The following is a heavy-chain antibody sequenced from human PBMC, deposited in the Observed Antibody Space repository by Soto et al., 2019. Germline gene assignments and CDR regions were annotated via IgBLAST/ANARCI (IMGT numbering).Heavy chain of an antibody. CDR2: GHYSGSS. CDR1: GGSISCSY. Sequence: SETLSLTCTLSGGSISCSYWTWIRQPPGKGLEWIGYGHYSGSSKYNPSLKSRVSISVDPSKNQFSLKLSSATAADTAFCYCSRDLDSVLSDWGQGTLVTVSS. D-gene: IGHD1-26*01. J-gene: IGHJ4*02. V-gene: IGHV4-59*01. CDR3: SRDLDSVLSD.